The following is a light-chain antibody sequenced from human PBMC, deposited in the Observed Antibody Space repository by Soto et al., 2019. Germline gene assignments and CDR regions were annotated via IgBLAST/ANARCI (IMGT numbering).Light chain of an antibody. V-gene: IGKV1-5*03. Sequence: GGIVTIACRASQNIGTWLAWYQQKPGKAPKLLIYESSTLENGVPSRFRGSGSGTEFTLTISSLQPDDFATYYCQQYDDFVWTFGQGTKVDIK. CDR2: ESS. CDR1: QNIGTW. CDR3: QQYDDFVWT. J-gene: IGKJ1*01.